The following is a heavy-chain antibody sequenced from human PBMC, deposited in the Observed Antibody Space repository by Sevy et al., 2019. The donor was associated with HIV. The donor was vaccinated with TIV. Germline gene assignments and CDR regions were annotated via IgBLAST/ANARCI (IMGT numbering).Heavy chain of an antibody. V-gene: IGHV1-69*13. D-gene: IGHD6-19*01. Sequence: ASVKVSYKASGGTFSSYGISWMRQPPGQGLEWMGGIIPILGTVNYAQKFQGRVTITADESTKTAYMELSSLRSEDTAVYYCARGGGNGWYYFDYWGQETLVTVSS. J-gene: IGHJ4*02. CDR3: ARGGGNGWYYFDY. CDR1: GGTFSSYG. CDR2: IIPILGTV.